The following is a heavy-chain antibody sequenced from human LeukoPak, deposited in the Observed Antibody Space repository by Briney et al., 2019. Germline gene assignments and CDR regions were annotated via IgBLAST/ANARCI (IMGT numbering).Heavy chain of an antibody. V-gene: IGHV1-2*02. CDR3: ASGAGLRFLEWLLPLDY. CDR1: GYTFTGYY. Sequence: ASVKLSCKASGYTFTGYYMHWVRQAPGQGLEWMGWINPNSGGTNYAQKFQGRVTMTRDTSISTAYMELSRLRSDNTAVYYCASGAGLRFLEWLLPLDYWGQGTLVTVSS. D-gene: IGHD3-3*01. J-gene: IGHJ4*02. CDR2: INPNSGGT.